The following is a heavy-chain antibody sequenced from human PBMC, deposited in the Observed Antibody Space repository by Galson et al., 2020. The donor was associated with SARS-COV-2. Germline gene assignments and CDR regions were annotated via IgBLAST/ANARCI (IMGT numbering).Heavy chain of an antibody. CDR3: VTGWLPYYYGLDV. CDR2: ISSSSSYI. D-gene: IGHD5-12*01. J-gene: IGHJ6*02. Sequence: NSGGSLRLSCTASGFTFSSYSMNWVRQAPGKGLEWVSSISSSSSYIYYADSVKGRFTISRDNSKNTLYLQMNSLRAEDTAVYYCVTGWLPYYYGLDVWGQGTTVTVSS. V-gene: IGHV3-21*01. CDR1: GFTFSSYS.